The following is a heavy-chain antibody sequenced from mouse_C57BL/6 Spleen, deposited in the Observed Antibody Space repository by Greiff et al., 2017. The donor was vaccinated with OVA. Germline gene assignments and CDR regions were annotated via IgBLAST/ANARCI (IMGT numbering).Heavy chain of an antibody. V-gene: IGHV5-16*01. CDR2: INYDGSST. J-gene: IGHJ2*01. D-gene: IGHD1-1*01. CDR1: GFTFSDYY. Sequence: DVKLVESEGGLVQPGSSMKLSCTASGFTFSDYYMAWVRQVPEKGLEWVANINYDGSSTYYLDSLKSRFIISRDNAKNILYLQMSSLKSEDTATYYCAREKGPSYYYGSSWFDYWGQGTTLTVSS. CDR3: AREKGPSYYYGSSWFDY.